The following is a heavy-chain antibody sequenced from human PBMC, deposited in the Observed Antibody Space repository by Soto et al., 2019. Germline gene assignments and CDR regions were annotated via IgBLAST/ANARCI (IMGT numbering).Heavy chain of an antibody. CDR3: AKDMTPDFWSGPVVDY. D-gene: IGHD3-3*01. V-gene: IGHV3-9*01. CDR2: ISWNSGSI. Sequence: PGGSLRLSCAASGFTFDDYAMHWVRQAPGKGLEWVSGISWNSGSIGYADSVKGRFTISRDNAKNSLYLQMNSLRAEDTALYYCAKDMTPDFWSGPVVDYWGQGTLVTVS. J-gene: IGHJ4*02. CDR1: GFTFDDYA.